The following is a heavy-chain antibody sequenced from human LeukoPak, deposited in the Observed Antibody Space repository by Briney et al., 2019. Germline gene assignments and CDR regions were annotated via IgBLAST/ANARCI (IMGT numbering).Heavy chain of an antibody. D-gene: IGHD5-18*01. Sequence: GGSLRLSCAASGFSFSSYAMSWVRQAPGKGLEWVSVIDGGPGNTYYTDSVKGRFTISRDNSKNTLYLQLNSLRPEDTAVYYCARARSSYGYGDTFDIWGQGTMVTVSS. CDR1: GFSFSSYA. J-gene: IGHJ3*02. CDR3: ARARSSYGYGDTFDI. CDR2: IDGGPGNT. V-gene: IGHV3-23*01.